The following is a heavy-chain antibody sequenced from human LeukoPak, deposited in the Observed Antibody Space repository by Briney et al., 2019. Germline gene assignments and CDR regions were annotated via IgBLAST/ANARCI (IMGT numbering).Heavy chain of an antibody. J-gene: IGHJ6*03. CDR2: IFTSGIT. CDR1: SGSISIYY. CDR3: TRESSGTYHNPLGYMDV. V-gene: IGHV4-4*07. D-gene: IGHD3-10*01. Sequence: PSETLSLTCTVSSGSISIYYWNWIRQPAGKGLEWIGRIFTSGITNYKPSLKSRVTMSVDTSKNQFSLKLTSVTAADTAVYYCTRESSGTYHNPLGYMDVWGKGTTVTVSS.